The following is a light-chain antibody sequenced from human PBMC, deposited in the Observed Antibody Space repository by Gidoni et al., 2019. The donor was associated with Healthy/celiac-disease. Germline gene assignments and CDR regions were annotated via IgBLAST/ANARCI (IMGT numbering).Light chain of an antibody. CDR1: QGISSW. Sequence: DIQMTQSPSSLSASVGDRVTITCRASQGISSWLACYHQNPEKDPQSLLYAASSLQRGVPLRFRGSGSGPDFTLPISSLQPEDFATYYCQQYNSYPITFGQGTRLEIK. J-gene: IGKJ5*01. CDR2: AAS. V-gene: IGKV1D-16*01. CDR3: QQYNSYPIT.